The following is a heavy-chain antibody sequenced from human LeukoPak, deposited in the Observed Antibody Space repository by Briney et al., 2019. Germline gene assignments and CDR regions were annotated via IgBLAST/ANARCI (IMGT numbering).Heavy chain of an antibody. CDR3: ARDPYCSSTSCYPYQFDP. V-gene: IGHV1-69*05. J-gene: IGHJ5*02. CDR2: IIPTFGTA. D-gene: IGHD2-2*01. CDR1: GGTFSSYA. Sequence: SVKFSCKASGGTFSSYAISWVRQAPGQGLEWKGGIIPTFGTANYAQKFQGRVTITTDESTSTAYMELSSLRSEDTAVYYCARDPYCSSTSCYPYQFDPWGQGTLVTVSS.